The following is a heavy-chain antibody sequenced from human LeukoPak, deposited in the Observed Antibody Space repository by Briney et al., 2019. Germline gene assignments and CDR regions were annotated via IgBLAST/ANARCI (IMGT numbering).Heavy chain of an antibody. V-gene: IGHV3-23*01. J-gene: IGHJ5*02. CDR2: ISGSGGST. D-gene: IGHD5-18*01. Sequence: GGSLRLSCAASGFTFSSYAMSWVRQAPGKGLEWVSAISGSGGSTYYADSVKGRFTISRDNSKNTLYLQMNSLRAEDTAVYYCAKDRWGGYSYGPNWFDPWGQGTLVTVSS. CDR3: AKDRWGGYSYGPNWFDP. CDR1: GFTFSSYA.